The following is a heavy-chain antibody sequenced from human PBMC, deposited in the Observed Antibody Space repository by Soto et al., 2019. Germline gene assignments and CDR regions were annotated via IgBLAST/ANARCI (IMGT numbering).Heavy chain of an antibody. Sequence: ASVKVSCKASGYTFTGYYMHWVRQAPGQGLEWMGWINPNSGGTKSAQKFQGRVTMTRDTSISTAYMELSRLRSDATAVYSCARRKGDYYDSSGYHYYFDYWGQGTLVTVSS. CDR2: INPNSGGT. CDR3: ARRKGDYYDSSGYHYYFDY. D-gene: IGHD3-22*01. CDR1: GYTFTGYY. V-gene: IGHV1-2*02. J-gene: IGHJ4*02.